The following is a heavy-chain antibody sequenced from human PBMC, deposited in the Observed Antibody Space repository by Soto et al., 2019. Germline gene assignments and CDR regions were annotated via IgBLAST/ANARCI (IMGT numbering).Heavy chain of an antibody. CDR3: ARLGEYYQSLDP. CDR1: GGSISSVGYY. J-gene: IGHJ5*02. V-gene: IGHV4-61*08. CDR2: IYYSGST. D-gene: IGHD2-2*01. Sequence: SETLSLTCTVSGGSISSVGYYWSRIRQHPRKGLEWIGYIYYSGSTSYNPSLKSRVTISLETSKSEFSLRLSSVTASDTAVYYCARLGEYYQSLDPLGQGSLVIVCS.